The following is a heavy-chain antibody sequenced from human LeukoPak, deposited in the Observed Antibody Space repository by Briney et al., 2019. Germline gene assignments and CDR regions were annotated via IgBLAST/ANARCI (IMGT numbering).Heavy chain of an antibody. Sequence: SETLSLTCTVSGGSISSYYWSWIRQPPGKGLEWIGYIYYSGSTNYNPSLKSRVTISVDTSKNQFSLKLSSVTAADTAVYYCARQYSSSWYNWFDPWGQGTLVTVSS. CDR3: ARQYSSSWYNWFDP. V-gene: IGHV4-59*01. D-gene: IGHD6-13*01. J-gene: IGHJ5*02. CDR1: GGSISSYY. CDR2: IYYSGST.